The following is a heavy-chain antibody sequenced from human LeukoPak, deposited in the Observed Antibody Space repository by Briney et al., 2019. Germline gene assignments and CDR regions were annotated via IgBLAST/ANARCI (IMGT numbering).Heavy chain of an antibody. Sequence: PSQTLSLTCTVSGGSISSGSYYWSWIRQPAGKGLEWIGRIYTSGSTNYNPSLKSRVTISVDTSKNQFSLKLYSVTAADTAVYYCAREREGPYGYLDYWGQGTLVTVSS. V-gene: IGHV4-61*02. CDR3: AREREGPYGYLDY. CDR1: GGSISSGSYY. D-gene: IGHD4-17*01. CDR2: IYTSGST. J-gene: IGHJ4*02.